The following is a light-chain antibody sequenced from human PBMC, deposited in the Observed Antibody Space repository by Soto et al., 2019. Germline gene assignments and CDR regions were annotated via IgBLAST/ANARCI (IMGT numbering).Light chain of an antibody. J-gene: IGKJ4*01. V-gene: IGKV3-11*01. Sequence: DIVLTQSPATLSLSPGDRATLSCRASQSVSSYLAWYQQKPGQAPRLLIYDVSNRADGIPARFSGSGSGTDFTLTISSLETEDFAVYHCQQRSNGPLTFGGGTRVEIK. CDR2: DVS. CDR3: QQRSNGPLT. CDR1: QSVSSY.